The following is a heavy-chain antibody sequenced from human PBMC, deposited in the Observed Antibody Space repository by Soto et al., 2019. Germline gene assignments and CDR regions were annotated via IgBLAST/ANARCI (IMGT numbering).Heavy chain of an antibody. J-gene: IGHJ6*03. V-gene: IGHV3-64*01. D-gene: IGHD2-2*01. CDR1: GFTFSSYA. CDR2: ISSNGGST. Sequence: GGSLRLSCAASGFTFSSYAMHWVRQAPGKGLEYVSAISSNGGSTYYAKTVKGRFTNSRDNSKNTLYLQMGSLRAEDMAVYYCAGYHDLPGGYYYMDVWGKGTTVTVS. CDR3: AGYHDLPGGYYYMDV.